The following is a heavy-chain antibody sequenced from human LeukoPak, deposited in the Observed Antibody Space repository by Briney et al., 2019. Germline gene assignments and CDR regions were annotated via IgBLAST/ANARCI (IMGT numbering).Heavy chain of an antibody. V-gene: IGHV4-39*07. CDR1: GGSISSSSYY. J-gene: IGHJ4*02. CDR2: IYHSGST. Sequence: SETLSLTCTVSGGSISSSSYYWGWIRQPPGKGLEWIGSIYHSGSTYFHPSLKSRVTISVDTSKNQFSLKLSSVTAADTAVYYCARDAGYYYDSSGYSDYWGQGTLVTVSS. D-gene: IGHD3-22*01. CDR3: ARDAGYYYDSSGYSDY.